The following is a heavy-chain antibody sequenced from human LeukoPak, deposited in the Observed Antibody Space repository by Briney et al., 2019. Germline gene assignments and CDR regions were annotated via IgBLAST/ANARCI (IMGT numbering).Heavy chain of an antibody. J-gene: IGHJ3*02. V-gene: IGHV3-48*03. CDR2: ISSSGSTI. Sequence: GGSLRLSCAASGFTFSSYEMNWVRQAPGKGLEWVSYISSSGSTIYYADSVKGRFTISRDNAKNSLYLQMNSLRAEDTAVYYCARGTTISGSQNPYDAFDIWGQGTMVTVSS. CDR1: GFTFSSYE. D-gene: IGHD1-26*01. CDR3: ARGTTISGSQNPYDAFDI.